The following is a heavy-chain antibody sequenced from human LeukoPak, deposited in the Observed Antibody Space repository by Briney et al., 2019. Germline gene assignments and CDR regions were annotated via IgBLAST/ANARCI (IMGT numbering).Heavy chain of an antibody. CDR2: FDPEDGET. V-gene: IGHV1-24*01. Sequence: GASVRVSCKVSGYTPTELSMHWVRQAPGKGLEWMGGFDPEDGETIYAQKFQGRVTMTEDTSTDTAYMELSSLRSEDTAVYYCATGAPPNYDFWSGYPYYYYYYGMDVWGQGTTVTVSS. CDR1: GYTPTELS. J-gene: IGHJ6*02. CDR3: ATGAPPNYDFWSGYPYYYYYYGMDV. D-gene: IGHD3-3*01.